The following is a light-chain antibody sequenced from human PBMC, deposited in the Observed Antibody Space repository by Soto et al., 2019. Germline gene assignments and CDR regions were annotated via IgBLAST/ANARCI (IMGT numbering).Light chain of an antibody. V-gene: IGLV8-61*01. CDR3: ALYMGSGISV. Sequence: QTVVTQEPSFTVSPGRTVTLTCGLSSGSVSTSYYPSWYQQTPGQAPRTLIYNTNSRSSGVPDRFSGSILGNKAALTITGAQAEDESDYYCALYMGSGISVFGGGTKLTVL. CDR1: SGSVSTSYY. CDR2: NTN. J-gene: IGLJ3*02.